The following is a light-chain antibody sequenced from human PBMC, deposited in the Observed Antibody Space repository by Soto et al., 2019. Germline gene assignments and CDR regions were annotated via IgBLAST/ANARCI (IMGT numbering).Light chain of an antibody. CDR1: QSVSND. J-gene: IGKJ5*01. CDR3: QQRHMWPIT. Sequence: EIVLTQSPATLSLSPGEGATLSCRASQSVSNDLAWYQQKPGQAPRLLIYDAYNRATGIPPRFSGSGSGTDFTLTISSLEPEDSAVYYCQQRHMWPITFGQGTRLEIK. CDR2: DAY. V-gene: IGKV3-11*01.